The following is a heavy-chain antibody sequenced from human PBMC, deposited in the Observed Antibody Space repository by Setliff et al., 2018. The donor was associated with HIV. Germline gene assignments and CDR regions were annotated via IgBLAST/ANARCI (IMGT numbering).Heavy chain of an antibody. D-gene: IGHD2-15*01. CDR1: GGSLSSYY. CDR2: IYTSGST. CDR3: ARQKVGDCSGGSCYFNWFDP. V-gene: IGHV4-4*09. Sequence: PSETLSLTCTVSGGSLSSYYWSWIRQPPGRGLEWIGYIYTSGSTNYNPSLKSRVTISVDMSKDQFSLKLSSVTAADTAVYYCARQKVGDCSGGSCYFNWFDPWGQGTLVTVSS. J-gene: IGHJ5*02.